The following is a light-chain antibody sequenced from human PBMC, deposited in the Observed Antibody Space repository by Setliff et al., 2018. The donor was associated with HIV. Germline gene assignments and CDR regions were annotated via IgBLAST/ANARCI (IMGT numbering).Light chain of an antibody. CDR2: WAS. J-gene: IGKJ1*01. Sequence: DIVMTQSPDSLSMFVGERATINCKASQSVLYSSHNKNYMAWYQQKPGQPPKLLIYWASIRESGVPDRFSGSGSGTDFTLTISNLQAEDVAVYYCQQFFSTPETFGQGTKVDIK. V-gene: IGKV4-1*01. CDR3: QQFFSTPET. CDR1: QSVLYSSHNKNY.